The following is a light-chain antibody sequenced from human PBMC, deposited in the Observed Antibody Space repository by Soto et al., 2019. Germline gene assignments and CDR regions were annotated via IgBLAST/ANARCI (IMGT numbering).Light chain of an antibody. CDR2: GAS. CDR3: QQYGSSLLT. J-gene: IGKJ4*01. V-gene: IGKV3-20*01. CDR1: QSVSSSY. Sequence: EIVLTQSPGTLSLSPGERATLSCRASQSVSSSYLAWYQQKPGQAPRLLIYGASSRATGIPDRFSGSGSGTDFSLTISSLEPEDFAVYYCQQYGSSLLTFGGGTMVEIK.